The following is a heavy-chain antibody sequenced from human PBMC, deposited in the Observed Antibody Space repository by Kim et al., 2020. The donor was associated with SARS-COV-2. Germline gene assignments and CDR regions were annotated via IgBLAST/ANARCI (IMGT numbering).Heavy chain of an antibody. CDR3: ARSWGTVRARGAFDI. CDR1: GGSFSGYY. Sequence: SETLSLTCAVYGGSFSGYYWSWIRQPPGKGLEWIGEINHSGSTNYNPSLKSRVTISVDTSKNQFSLKLSSVTAADTAVYYCARSWGTVRARGAFDIWGQGTMVTVSS. V-gene: IGHV4-34*01. D-gene: IGHD3-16*01. J-gene: IGHJ3*02. CDR2: INHSGST.